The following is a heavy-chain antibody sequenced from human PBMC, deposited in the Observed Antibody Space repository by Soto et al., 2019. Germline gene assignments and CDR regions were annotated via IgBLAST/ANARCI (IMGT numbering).Heavy chain of an antibody. CDR2: IYYSGST. J-gene: IGHJ4*02. Sequence: QVQLQESGPGLVKPSETLSLTCTVSGGSISSYYWSWIRQPPGKGLEWIGYIYYSGSTNYNPSLKSRVTISVDTSKNQFSLKLSSVTAAVTAVYYCARAYSNRYALDYWGQGTLVTVSS. CDR1: GGSISSYY. V-gene: IGHV4-59*08. D-gene: IGHD4-4*01. CDR3: ARAYSNRYALDY.